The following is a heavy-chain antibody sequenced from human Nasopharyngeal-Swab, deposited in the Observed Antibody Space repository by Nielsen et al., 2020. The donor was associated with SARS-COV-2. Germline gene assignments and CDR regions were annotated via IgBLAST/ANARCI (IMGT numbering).Heavy chain of an antibody. V-gene: IGHV4-39*07. CDR1: GGSISSGGYY. Sequence: SETLSLTCTVSGGSISSGGYYWSWIRQPPGKGLEWIGEINHSGSTNYNPSLKSRVTISVDTSKNQFSLKLSSVTAADTAVYYCARGPALAYCGGDCYPLGGYFDLWGRGTLVTVSS. CDR3: ARGPALAYCGGDCYPLGGYFDL. D-gene: IGHD2-21*02. CDR2: INHSGST. J-gene: IGHJ2*01.